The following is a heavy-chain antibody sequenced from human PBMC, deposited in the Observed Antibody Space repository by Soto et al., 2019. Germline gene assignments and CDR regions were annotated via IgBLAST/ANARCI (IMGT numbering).Heavy chain of an antibody. CDR2: ISGSGGST. CDR1: GFTFSSYA. Sequence: GGSLRLSCAASGFTFSSYAMSWVRQAPGKGLEWVSAISGSGGSTYYADSVKGRFTISRDNSKNTLYLQMNSLRAEDTAVYYCAKETLYCSGGSCYHFDYWGQGTLVTVSS. D-gene: IGHD2-15*01. CDR3: AKETLYCSGGSCYHFDY. V-gene: IGHV3-23*01. J-gene: IGHJ4*02.